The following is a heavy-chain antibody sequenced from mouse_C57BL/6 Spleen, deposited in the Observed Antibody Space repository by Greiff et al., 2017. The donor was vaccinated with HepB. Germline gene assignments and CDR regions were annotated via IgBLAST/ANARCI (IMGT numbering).Heavy chain of an antibody. Sequence: EVKLMESGGGLVKPGGSLKLSCAASGFTFSSYSMSWVRQTPEKGLEWVATISGGGGNIYYPDSVKGRFTISRDNSQNTLYLQMSRLRSEGTALYYWARLELPYAMDYWGQGTSVTVSS. CDR3: ARLELPYAMDY. V-gene: IGHV5-9*01. CDR1: GFTFSSYS. CDR2: ISGGGGNI. J-gene: IGHJ4*01.